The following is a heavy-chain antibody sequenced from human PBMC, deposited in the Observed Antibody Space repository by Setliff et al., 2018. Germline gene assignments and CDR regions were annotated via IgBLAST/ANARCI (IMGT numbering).Heavy chain of an antibody. J-gene: IGHJ6*02. CDR2: INPSGGST. Sequence: ASVKVSCKASGYTFTSYYMHWVRQAPGQGLEWMGIINPSGGSTSYAQKFQGRVTMTRDTSTSTVYMELSSLRSEDTAGYYCAGGETVTTLGYYYYYGMDVWGQGTTVTVSS. CDR1: GYTFTSYY. CDR3: AGGETVTTLGYYYYYGMDV. V-gene: IGHV1-46*01. D-gene: IGHD4-17*01.